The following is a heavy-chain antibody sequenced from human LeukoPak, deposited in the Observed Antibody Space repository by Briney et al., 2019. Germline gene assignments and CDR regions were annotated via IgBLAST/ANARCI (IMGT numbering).Heavy chain of an antibody. Sequence: GGSLRLSCAASGFTFSSYAMSWVRQAPGKGLEWVSAISGSGGSTYYADSVKGRFTISRDNSKNTLYLQMNSLRAEDTAVYYCAKDLVTMIVVVISGEFDYRGQGTLVTVSS. J-gene: IGHJ4*02. CDR3: AKDLVTMIVVVISGEFDY. D-gene: IGHD3-22*01. CDR2: ISGSGGST. CDR1: GFTFSSYA. V-gene: IGHV3-23*01.